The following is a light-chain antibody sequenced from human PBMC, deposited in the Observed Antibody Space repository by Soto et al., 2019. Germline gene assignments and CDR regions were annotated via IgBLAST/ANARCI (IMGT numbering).Light chain of an antibody. CDR1: QSVLYSSSNKNY. Sequence: DIVMTQSPDSLAVSLGERATINCRSSQSVLYSSSNKNYLAWYQQKPGQPPKLLIYWASTREPGVPDRFSGSGSGTDFTLTISSLQAEDVAVYYCQQYCSSPWTFGQGTKVEIK. V-gene: IGKV4-1*01. CDR2: WAS. CDR3: QQYCSSPWT. J-gene: IGKJ1*01.